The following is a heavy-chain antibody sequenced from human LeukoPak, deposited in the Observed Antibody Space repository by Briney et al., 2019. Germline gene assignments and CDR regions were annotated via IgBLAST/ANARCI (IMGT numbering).Heavy chain of an antibody. CDR2: IKKDGSEK. J-gene: IGHJ4*02. V-gene: IGHV3-7*03. CDR1: GFTFSSYW. CDR3: ARAYLDY. Sequence: GGSLRLSCAASGFTFSSYWMFWVRQPPGKGLEWVATIKKDGSEKDYVDSVKGRFTISRDNAENSLYLQMNSLRAEDTAVYYCARAYLDYWGQGTLVTVSS.